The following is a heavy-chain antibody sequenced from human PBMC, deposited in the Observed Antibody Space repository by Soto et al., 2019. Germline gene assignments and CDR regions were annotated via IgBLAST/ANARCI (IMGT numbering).Heavy chain of an antibody. Sequence: QVQLQESGPGLVKPSQTLSLTCTVSGGSISSGGYYWSWIRQHPGKGLEWIGYIYYSGSTYFNPSLKSRLTISVATSKNKFSLQLSSVTAADTAVYYCARAGHSSSSEGANWFDPWGQGTLVTVSS. J-gene: IGHJ5*02. V-gene: IGHV4-31*03. CDR2: IYYSGST. CDR1: GGSISSGGYY. CDR3: ARAGHSSSSEGANWFDP. D-gene: IGHD6-6*01.